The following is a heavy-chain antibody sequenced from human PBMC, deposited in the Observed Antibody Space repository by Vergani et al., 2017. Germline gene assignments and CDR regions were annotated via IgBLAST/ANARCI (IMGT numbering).Heavy chain of an antibody. J-gene: IGHJ6*03. Sequence: QVQLQQWGAGLLKPSETLSLTCAVYGGSFSGYYWSWIRQPPGKGLEWIGEINHSGSTNYNPSLKSRVTISVDTSKNQFSLKLSSVTAADTAVYYCARGYCSSTSCYRHYYYYMDVWGKGTTVTVSS. CDR1: GGSFSGYY. CDR2: INHSGST. V-gene: IGHV4-34*01. D-gene: IGHD2-2*01. CDR3: ARGYCSSTSCYRHYYYYMDV.